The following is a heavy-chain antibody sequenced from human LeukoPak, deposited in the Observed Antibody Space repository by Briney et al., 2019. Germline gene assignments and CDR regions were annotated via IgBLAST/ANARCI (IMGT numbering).Heavy chain of an antibody. CDR1: GYSFTSYW. CDR3: ARSVVVAETPFDY. CDR2: IYPGDPDT. V-gene: IGHV5-51*01. Sequence: NLGESLKISCKGSGYSFTSYWIGWVRQMPGKGLEWMGIIYPGDPDTRYSPSFQGQVTISADKSISTAYLQWSSLEASDTAMYYCARSVVVAETPFDYWGQGTLVTVSS. D-gene: IGHD2-15*01. J-gene: IGHJ4*02.